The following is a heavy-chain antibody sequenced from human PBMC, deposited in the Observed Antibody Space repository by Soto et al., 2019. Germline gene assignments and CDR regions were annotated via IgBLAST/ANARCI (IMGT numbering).Heavy chain of an antibody. Sequence: QVQLVESGGGVVQPGRSLRLSCAASGFTFSSYGMHWVRQAPGKGLEWVAVISYDGSNKYYADSVKGRFTISRDNSKNTLYLQMNSLRAEDTAVYYCAKEIWFGELPILDTSEDYSYYGMDVWGQGTTVTVSS. CDR2: ISYDGSNK. CDR3: AKEIWFGELPILDTSEDYSYYGMDV. D-gene: IGHD3-10*01. V-gene: IGHV3-30*18. CDR1: GFTFSSYG. J-gene: IGHJ6*02.